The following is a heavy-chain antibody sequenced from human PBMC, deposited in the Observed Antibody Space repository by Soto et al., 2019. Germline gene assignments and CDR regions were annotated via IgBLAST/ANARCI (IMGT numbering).Heavy chain of an antibody. CDR1: GYTFTSYD. J-gene: IGHJ6*02. V-gene: IGHV1-8*01. Sequence: QVQLVQSGAEVKKPGASVKVSCKASGYTFTSYDINWVRQATGQGLEWMGWMNPNSGNTGYAQKFQGRVTMTRNTSISTAYMELSSLRSEDTAVYYWARVSCGGDWCWYDDYGMDVWGHGTTVTVSS. CDR3: ARVSCGGDWCWYDDYGMDV. D-gene: IGHD2-21*02. CDR2: MNPNSGNT.